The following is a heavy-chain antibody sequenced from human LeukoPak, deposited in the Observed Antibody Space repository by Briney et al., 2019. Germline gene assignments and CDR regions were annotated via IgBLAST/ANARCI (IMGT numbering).Heavy chain of an antibody. CDR1: GGSFSGHY. CDR2: INHSGST. D-gene: IGHD5-18*01. V-gene: IGHV4-34*01. J-gene: IGHJ2*01. Sequence: SETLSLTCAVYGGSFSGHYWSWIRQPPGRGLEWIGEINHSGSTNYNPSLKSRVTISVDTSKNQFSLKLSSVTAADTAVYYCARPGGYSYGSTYWYFDLWGRGTLVTVSS. CDR3: ARPGGYSYGSTYWYFDL.